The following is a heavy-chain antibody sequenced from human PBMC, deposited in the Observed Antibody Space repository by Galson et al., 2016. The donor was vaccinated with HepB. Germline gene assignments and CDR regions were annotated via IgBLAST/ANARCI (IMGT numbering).Heavy chain of an antibody. V-gene: IGHV3-43*01. Sequence: SLRLSCAASGFTFEDYTMHWVRHAPGKGLEWVSLIGWDSSSRYYADSVKGRFTISRDNGKNTLYLQMNSVRPEDTAFYHCAKDFSVAGTLDSWGQGTLVTVSS. CDR3: AKDFSVAGTLDS. D-gene: IGHD6-19*01. J-gene: IGHJ4*02. CDR1: GFTFEDYT. CDR2: IGWDSSSR.